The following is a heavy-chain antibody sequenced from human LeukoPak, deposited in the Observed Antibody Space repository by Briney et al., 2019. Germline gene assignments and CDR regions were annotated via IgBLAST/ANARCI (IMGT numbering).Heavy chain of an antibody. CDR3: ARTTMVRGTYYMDV. V-gene: IGHV4-38-2*02. D-gene: IGHD3-10*01. CDR2: IYHSGST. J-gene: IGHJ6*03. CDR1: GYSISSGYY. Sequence: SETLSLTCTVSGYSISSGYYWAWIRQPPGKGLEWIGNIYHSGSTYYNPSLKSRVTISVDTSKNQFSLKLSSVTAADTAVYYCARTTMVRGTYYMDVWGKGTTVTISS.